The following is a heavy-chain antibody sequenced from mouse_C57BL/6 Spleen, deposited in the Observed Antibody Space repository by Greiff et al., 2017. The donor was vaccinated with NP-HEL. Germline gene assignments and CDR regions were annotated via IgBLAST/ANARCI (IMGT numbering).Heavy chain of an antibody. J-gene: IGHJ3*01. CDR2: ISRGSSTT. V-gene: IGHV5-17*01. Sequence: EVQVVESGGGLVKPGGSLKLSCAASGFTFSDYGMHWVRQAPEKGLEWVAYISRGSSTTNYADTVKGRSTISRDNAKNTLFLQMTSLRSEDTAMYCCATGCSWFADWGEGTLGTVSA. CDR1: GFTFSDYG. CDR3: ATGCSWFAD.